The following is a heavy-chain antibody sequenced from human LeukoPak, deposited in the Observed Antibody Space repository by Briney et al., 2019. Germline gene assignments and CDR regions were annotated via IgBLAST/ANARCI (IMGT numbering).Heavy chain of an antibody. CDR2: IWYDGSNK. J-gene: IGHJ5*02. Sequence: GGSLRLSCAASGFTFSSYGMHWVRQAPGKGLEWVAVIWYDGSNKYYADSVKGRFTISRDNSKNTLYLQTNSLRAEDTAVYYCAKYESQLLYGNWFDPWGQGTLVTVSS. CDR1: GFTFSSYG. V-gene: IGHV3-33*06. CDR3: AKYESQLLYGNWFDP. D-gene: IGHD2-2*02.